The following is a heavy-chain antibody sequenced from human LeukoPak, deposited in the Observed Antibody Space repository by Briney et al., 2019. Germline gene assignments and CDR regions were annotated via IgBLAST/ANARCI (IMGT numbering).Heavy chain of an antibody. Sequence: PGGSLRLSCAASGFTFSNYAMSWVRQAPGKGLEWVSAISGSGGSTYYADSVKGRFTISRDNSKNTLYLQMNSLRAEDTAVYYCAKSSVGRYLYYFDYWGQATLVTVSS. V-gene: IGHV3-23*01. CDR3: AKSSVGRYLYYFDY. CDR2: ISGSGGST. J-gene: IGHJ4*02. D-gene: IGHD1-26*01. CDR1: GFTFSNYA.